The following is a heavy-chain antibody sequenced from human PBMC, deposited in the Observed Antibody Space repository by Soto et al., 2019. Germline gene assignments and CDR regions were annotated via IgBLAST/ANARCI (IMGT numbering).Heavy chain of an antibody. D-gene: IGHD2-2*01. CDR2: FSWNSGSI. CDR3: AKVGCSSTSCYALDY. J-gene: IGHJ4*02. CDR1: GFTFDDYA. V-gene: IGHV3-9*01. Sequence: EVQLVESGGGLVQPGRSLRLSCAASGFTFDDYAMHWVRQAPGKGLEWVSGFSWNSGSIGYADSVKGRFTISRDNAKNSLYLQMNSLRAEDTALYYCAKVGCSSTSCYALDYWGQGTLVTVSS.